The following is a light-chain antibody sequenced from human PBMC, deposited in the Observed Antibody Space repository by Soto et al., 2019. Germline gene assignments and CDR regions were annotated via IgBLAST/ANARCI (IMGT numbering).Light chain of an antibody. Sequence: EIVLTQSPGTLSLSPGERATLSCRASQSVSSSYLAWYQQKPGQAPRLLIYGASSSATGIPDRFSGSGSGTDFTLTISRLQSEDFAVYYCQQYGSSPPITFGQGTRLEIK. CDR2: GAS. CDR3: QQYGSSPPIT. V-gene: IGKV3-20*01. CDR1: QSVSSSY. J-gene: IGKJ5*01.